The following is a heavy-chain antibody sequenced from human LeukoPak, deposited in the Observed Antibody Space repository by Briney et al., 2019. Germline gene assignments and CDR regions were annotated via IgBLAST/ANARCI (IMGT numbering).Heavy chain of an antibody. V-gene: IGHV5-51*01. Sequence: GESLKISCRGSGYSFTAYWIAWVRQMPGKGLEWMATIYPGDSTTTYSPSFQGQVTISADKSITTAYLQWSSLKASDTAMYYCARPAAGLGGFDYWGQGTLVTVSS. D-gene: IGHD3-16*01. CDR3: ARPAAGLGGFDY. J-gene: IGHJ4*02. CDR1: GYSFTAYW. CDR2: IYPGDSTT.